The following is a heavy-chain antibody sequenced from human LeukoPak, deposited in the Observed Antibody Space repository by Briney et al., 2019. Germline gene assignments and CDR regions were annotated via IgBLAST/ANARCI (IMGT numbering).Heavy chain of an antibody. CDR3: ARANFLYCSSTTCLFDY. J-gene: IGHJ4*02. CDR2: INPNSGDT. CDR1: GYTFTDYY. D-gene: IGHD2-2*01. Sequence: GASVTVSCKASGYTFTDYYLHWVRQAPGQGFEWMGWINPNSGDTNYAQKFQGRVTMTRDTSISTAHMEMSRLRSDDTAVYYCARANFLYCSSTTCLFDYWGQGTLVTVS. V-gene: IGHV1-2*02.